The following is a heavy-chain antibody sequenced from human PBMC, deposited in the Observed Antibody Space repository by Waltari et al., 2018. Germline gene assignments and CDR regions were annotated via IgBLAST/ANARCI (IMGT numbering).Heavy chain of an antibody. CDR3: ARELEQQLAFDY. Sequence: QVQLQESGPGLVKPSETLSLTCTVSGGSISSYYWSWIRQPPGKGLEWIGYIYYSGSTNYNPSLKSRVTISVDTSKNQFSLKLSSVTAADTAVYYCARELEQQLAFDYWGQGTLVTVSS. J-gene: IGHJ4*02. D-gene: IGHD6-13*01. CDR1: GGSISSYY. CDR2: IYYSGST. V-gene: IGHV4-59*01.